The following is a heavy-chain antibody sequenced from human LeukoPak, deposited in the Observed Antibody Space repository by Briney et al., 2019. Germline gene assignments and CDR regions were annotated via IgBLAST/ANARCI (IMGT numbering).Heavy chain of an antibody. CDR3: ARGEAGAFDY. J-gene: IGHJ4*02. Sequence: GGSQRPSCAASGFTFSGYWMGWVRQAPGKGLEWVANIKQDGSEKYYVDCVKGRCTISRDNAKNSLYLQMNSLRAEDAAVYYCARGEAGAFDYWGRGTLVTVSS. CDR1: GFTFSGYW. CDR2: IKQDGSEK. V-gene: IGHV3-7*05. D-gene: IGHD6-25*01.